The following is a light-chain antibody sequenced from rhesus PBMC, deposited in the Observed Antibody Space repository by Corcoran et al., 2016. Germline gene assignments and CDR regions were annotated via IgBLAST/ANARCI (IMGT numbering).Light chain of an antibody. Sequence: DIQMTQSPSSLSASVGDRVTITFRASENVNNYLNWYQQKPGKAPQLLIYKASTLQSGVPSRFSGSESGADYTFTISSLQPEDFATYYCQHGYGNPYSFGQGTKVEIK. CDR1: ENVNNY. CDR2: KAS. J-gene: IGKJ2*01. CDR3: QHGYGNPYS. V-gene: IGKV1-74*01.